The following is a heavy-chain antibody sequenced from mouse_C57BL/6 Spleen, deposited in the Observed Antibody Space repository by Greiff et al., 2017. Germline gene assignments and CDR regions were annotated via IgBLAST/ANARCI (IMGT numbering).Heavy chain of an antibody. CDR1: GYAFTNYL. CDR3: ARAYSNYGYFDV. J-gene: IGHJ1*03. CDR2: INPGSGGT. D-gene: IGHD2-5*01. V-gene: IGHV1-54*01. Sequence: VKVVASGAEPVRPGTSVKVSCKASGYAFTNYLKEWVKQRPGQGLEWIGVINPGSGGTNYNEKFKGKATLTADKSSSTAYMQLSSLTSEDSAVYCCARAYSNYGYFDVWGTGTTVTVSS.